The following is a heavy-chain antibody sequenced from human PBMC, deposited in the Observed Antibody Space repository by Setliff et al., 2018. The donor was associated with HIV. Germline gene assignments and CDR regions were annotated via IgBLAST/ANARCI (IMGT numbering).Heavy chain of an antibody. J-gene: IGHJ6*02. V-gene: IGHV4-4*09. CDR2: IYTSGST. CDR3: ARTFGDLKHYNYYYTIDV. CDR1: GGSISGYH. Sequence: PSETLSLTCTVSGGSISGYHWNWLRQTPGKGLEWIGYIYTSGSTNYNPSLKSRVTISVDTSKNQFSLKLSSVTAADTAVYYCARTFGDLKHYNYYYTIDVWGQGTTVTVSS. D-gene: IGHD3-10*01.